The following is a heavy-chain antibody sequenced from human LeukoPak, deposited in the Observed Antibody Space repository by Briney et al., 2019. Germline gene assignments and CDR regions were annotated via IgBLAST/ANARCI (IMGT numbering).Heavy chain of an antibody. D-gene: IGHD3-22*01. CDR2: IYYSGST. Sequence: SETLSLTCTVSGGSISSGDYYWSWIRQPPRKGLEWIGYIYYSGSTYYNPSLKSRVTISVDTSKNQFSLKLSSVTAADTAVYYCAREGGNYYDSNPWGQGTLVTVSS. CDR1: GGSISSGDYY. J-gene: IGHJ5*02. V-gene: IGHV4-30-4*01. CDR3: AREGGNYYDSNP.